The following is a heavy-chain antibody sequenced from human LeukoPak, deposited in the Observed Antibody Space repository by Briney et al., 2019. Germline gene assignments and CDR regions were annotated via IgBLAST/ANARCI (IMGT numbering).Heavy chain of an antibody. CDR1: GGSFSGYY. J-gene: IGHJ4*02. Sequence: SETLSLTCAVYGGSFSGYYWSWIRQPPGKGLEWIGEINHSGSTNYNPSLKSRVTISVDTSKNQFSLKLSSVTAADTAVYYCARTLSRAPDYWGQGTLVTVSS. D-gene: IGHD2-2*01. CDR2: INHSGST. V-gene: IGHV4-34*01. CDR3: ARTLSRAPDY.